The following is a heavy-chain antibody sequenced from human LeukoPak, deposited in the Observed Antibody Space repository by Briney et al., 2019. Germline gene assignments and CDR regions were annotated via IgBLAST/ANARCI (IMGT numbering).Heavy chain of an antibody. D-gene: IGHD6-13*01. Sequence: GGSLRLSCAASGFTFSSYAMHWVRQAPGKGLEWVAVISYDGSNKYYADSVKGRFTISRDNSKNTLYLQMNSLRAEDTAVYYCARASYSSSWYVDGMDVWGQGTTVTVSS. V-gene: IGHV3-30-3*01. CDR1: GFTFSSYA. CDR3: ARASYSSSWYVDGMDV. CDR2: ISYDGSNK. J-gene: IGHJ6*02.